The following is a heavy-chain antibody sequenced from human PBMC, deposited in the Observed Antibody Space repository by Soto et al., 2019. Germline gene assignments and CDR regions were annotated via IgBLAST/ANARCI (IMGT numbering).Heavy chain of an antibody. Sequence: QVQLVESGGGVVQPGRSLRLSCAASGFTFSSYGMHWVRQAPGKGLEWVAVISYDGSNKYYADTVKGRFTISRDNSKNTLYVQMNSLRAEETAVYSCTRSAHQDYFDYWGQGTLVTVSS. CDR1: GFTFSSYG. CDR2: ISYDGSNK. CDR3: TRSAHQDYFDY. V-gene: IGHV3-30*03. J-gene: IGHJ4*02. D-gene: IGHD2-15*01.